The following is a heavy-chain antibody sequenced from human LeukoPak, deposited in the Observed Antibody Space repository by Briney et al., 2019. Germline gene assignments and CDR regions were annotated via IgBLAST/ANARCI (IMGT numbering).Heavy chain of an antibody. J-gene: IGHJ1*01. CDR1: GFTFSSYA. CDR2: ISGSGGST. CDR3: AKTMYYYDSTGYYYFQH. V-gene: IGHV3-23*01. D-gene: IGHD3-22*01. Sequence: PGGSLRLSCAASGFTFSSYAMSWVRQAPGKGLEWVSSISGSGGSTYYADSVMGRFTFSRDNSKITLYLQMNSMRAEDTAVYFCAKTMYYYDSTGYYYFQHWGQGTLVTVSS.